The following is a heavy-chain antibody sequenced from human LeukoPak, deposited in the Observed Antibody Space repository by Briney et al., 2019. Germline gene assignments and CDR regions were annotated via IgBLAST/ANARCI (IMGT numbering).Heavy chain of an antibody. Sequence: GGSLRLSCAASGFTFDDYAMHWVRQAPGKGLEWVSLISWDGGSTYYADSVKGRFTISRDNSKNSLYLQMNSLRAEDTALYYCAKDTAHITMVRGVPTTYYYMDVWGKGTTVTVSS. D-gene: IGHD3-10*01. V-gene: IGHV3-43D*03. J-gene: IGHJ6*03. CDR3: AKDTAHITMVRGVPTTYYYMDV. CDR1: GFTFDDYA. CDR2: ISWDGGST.